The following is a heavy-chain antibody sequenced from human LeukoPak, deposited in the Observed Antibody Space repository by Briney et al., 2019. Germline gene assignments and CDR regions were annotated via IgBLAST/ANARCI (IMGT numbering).Heavy chain of an antibody. D-gene: IGHD5-24*01. CDR3: ASPQYYFDY. CDR2: ISSSGSTT. Sequence: AGRSLRLSCAASGFTFSTYEMNWVRQAPGKGLEWVSHISSSGSTTYYADSVKGRFTISRDNAKNSLYLQMNSLRAEDTAVCYCASPQYYFDYWGQGTLVTVSS. V-gene: IGHV3-48*03. CDR1: GFTFSTYE. J-gene: IGHJ4*02.